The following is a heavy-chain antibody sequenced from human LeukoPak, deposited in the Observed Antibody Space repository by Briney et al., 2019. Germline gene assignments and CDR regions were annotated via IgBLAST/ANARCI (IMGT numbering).Heavy chain of an antibody. Sequence: NPSETLSLTCTVSGGSISSGDYYWSWIRQPPGKGLEWIGYIYYSGSTYYNPSLKSRVTISVDTSKNQFSLKLSSVTAADTAVYYCARHGDDDYYDSSGSNYYYYMDVWGKGTTVTVSS. CDR1: GGSISSGDYY. V-gene: IGHV4-30-4*08. D-gene: IGHD3-22*01. J-gene: IGHJ6*03. CDR2: IYYSGST. CDR3: ARHGDDDYYDSSGSNYYYYMDV.